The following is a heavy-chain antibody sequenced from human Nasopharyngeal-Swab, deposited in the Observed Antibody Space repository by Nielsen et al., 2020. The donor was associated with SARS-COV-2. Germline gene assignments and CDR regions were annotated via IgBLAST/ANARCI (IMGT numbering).Heavy chain of an antibody. J-gene: IGHJ4*02. V-gene: IGHV3-30*02. D-gene: IGHD6-13*01. Sequence: GGSLRLSCAASGFTFSSYGMHWVRQAPGKGLEWVAFIRYDGSNKYYADSVKGRFTISRDNSKNTLYLQMNSLRAEDTAVYYCAKAHGNSWYSSLDYWGQGTLVTVSS. CDR3: AKAHGNSWYSSLDY. CDR2: IRYDGSNK. CDR1: GFTFSSYG.